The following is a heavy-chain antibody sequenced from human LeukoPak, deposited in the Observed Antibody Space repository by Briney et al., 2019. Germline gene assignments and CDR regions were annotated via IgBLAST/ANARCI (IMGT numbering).Heavy chain of an antibody. D-gene: IGHD6-19*01. Sequence: GGSLRLSCAASGFTFSNAWMSWVRQAPGKGLEWVGRIKTKIDGGTTDYAAPVKGRFTISRDDSKNTLYLQMNSLKTEDTAVYYCTTQPWQVDYWGQGTLVTVSS. J-gene: IGHJ4*02. CDR1: GFTFSNAW. V-gene: IGHV3-15*01. CDR2: IKTKIDGGTT. CDR3: TTQPWQVDY.